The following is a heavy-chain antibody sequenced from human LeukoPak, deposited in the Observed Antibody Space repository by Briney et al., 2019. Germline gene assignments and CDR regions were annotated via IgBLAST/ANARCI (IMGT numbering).Heavy chain of an antibody. CDR3: SRDGDRPGNSNFDY. D-gene: IGHD4-17*01. CDR2: IRSKTYSGTT. J-gene: IGHJ4*02. Sequence: GGSLRLSCTASGFTFRDYAMSWVRQAPGKGLEWVGFIRSKTYSGTTEYAASVKGRFTISRDDSKSIAYLQMNSLKIEDTAVYYCSRDGDRPGNSNFDYWGQGTLVTVSS. CDR1: GFTFRDYA. V-gene: IGHV3-49*04.